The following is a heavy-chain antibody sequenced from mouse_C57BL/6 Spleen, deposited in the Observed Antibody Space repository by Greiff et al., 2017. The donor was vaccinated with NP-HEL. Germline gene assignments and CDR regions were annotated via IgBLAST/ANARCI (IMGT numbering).Heavy chain of an antibody. CDR2: IYPGSGNT. J-gene: IGHJ4*01. CDR1: GYTFTDYY. Sequence: QVQLQQSGAELVRPGASVKLSCKASGYTFTDYYINWVKQRPGQGLEWIARIYPGSGNTYYNEKFKGKATLTAEKSSSTAYMQLSSLTSEDSAVYFCARGNSNYGWGAMDYWGQGTSVTVSS. CDR3: ARGNSNYGWGAMDY. D-gene: IGHD2-5*01. V-gene: IGHV1-76*01.